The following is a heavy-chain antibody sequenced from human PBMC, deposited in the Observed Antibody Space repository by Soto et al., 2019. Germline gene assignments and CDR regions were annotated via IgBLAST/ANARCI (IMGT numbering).Heavy chain of an antibody. J-gene: IGHJ3*02. Sequence: GXSVKVSCKASGGTFSSYAVSWVRQAPGQGLEWIGGIFPILGTANHAQKFQGRVTITADESTSTAYMELSSLRSEDTAVYYCAGVLGPYTLGIWGQGRMVTVSS. CDR2: IFPILGTA. CDR3: AGVLGPYTLGI. CDR1: GGTFSSYA. V-gene: IGHV1-69*13. D-gene: IGHD2-2*02.